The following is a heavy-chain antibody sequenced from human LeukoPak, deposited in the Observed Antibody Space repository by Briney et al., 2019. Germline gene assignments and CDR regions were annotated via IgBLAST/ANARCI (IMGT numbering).Heavy chain of an antibody. CDR2: IIPNSGVT. J-gene: IGHJ4*02. CDR1: GYTFSECY. Sequence: GASVKVACRTSGYTFSECYMHWVRQAPGQGLEWMGYIIPNSGVTTYAQKFQGRVTMTRDTSISAAYLDLSGLRSDDTAVYFCSTEDKYCSSSTCGDSWGQGTLVTVSS. D-gene: IGHD2-2*01. CDR3: STEDKYCSSSTCGDS. V-gene: IGHV1-2*02.